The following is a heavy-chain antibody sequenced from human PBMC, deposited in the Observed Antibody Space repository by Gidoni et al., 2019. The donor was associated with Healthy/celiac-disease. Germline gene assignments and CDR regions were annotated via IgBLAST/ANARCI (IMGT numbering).Heavy chain of an antibody. J-gene: IGHJ4*02. V-gene: IGHV3-30*01. Sequence: QVQLVESGGGVVQPGRSLRLSCAASGFTFSSYAMHWVRQAPGKGLEWVAVISYDGSNKYYADSVKGRFTISRDNSKNTLYLQMNSLRAEDTAVYYCARARLFLEYSSGFDYWGQGTLVTVSS. CDR1: GFTFSSYA. CDR3: ARARLFLEYSSGFDY. CDR2: ISYDGSNK. D-gene: IGHD6-25*01.